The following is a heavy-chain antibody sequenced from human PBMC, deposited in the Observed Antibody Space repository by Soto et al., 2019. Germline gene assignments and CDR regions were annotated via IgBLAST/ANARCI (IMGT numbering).Heavy chain of an antibody. J-gene: IGHJ5*02. Sequence: QVQLQESGPGLVEPSQTLSLTCSVSGASISSGDYYWTWIRQPPGKGLEWIGYIYSSGSTNYNPSPRSRVTLSKDTSKSQFSLNLSSVTVADTAVYYCARRVTGGGERFDPWGQGTLVTVSS. CDR1: GASISSGDYY. CDR3: ARRVTGGGERFDP. D-gene: IGHD7-27*01. V-gene: IGHV4-30-4*01. CDR2: IYSSGST.